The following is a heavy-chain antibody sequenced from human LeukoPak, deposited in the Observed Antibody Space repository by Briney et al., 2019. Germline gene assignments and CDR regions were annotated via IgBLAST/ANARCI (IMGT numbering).Heavy chain of an antibody. V-gene: IGHV4-59*12. J-gene: IGHJ4*02. CDR1: DAFTSRYY. CDR2: IFYSGNS. D-gene: IGHD6-25*01. CDR3: TRIDPLGFFDQ. Sequence: PSETLSLTCSVSDAFTSRYYWSWVRQPLGQGLEWIGNIFYSGNSKYNPSLTSRISMSVDTSKTQFSLELTSLTAADTAVYYCTRIDPLGFFDQWGPGTLVTVSS.